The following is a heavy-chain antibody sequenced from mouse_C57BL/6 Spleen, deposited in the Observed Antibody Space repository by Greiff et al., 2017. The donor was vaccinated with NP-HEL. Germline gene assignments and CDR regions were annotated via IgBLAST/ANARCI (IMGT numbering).Heavy chain of an antibody. J-gene: IGHJ2*01. V-gene: IGHV5-6*01. CDR3: ARPYDGSPYYFDY. CDR1: GFTFSSYG. D-gene: IGHD2-3*01. Sequence: LKQSGGDLVKPGGSLKLSCAASGFTFSSYGMSWVRQTPDKRLEWVATISSGGSYTYYPDSVKGRFTISRDNAKNTLYLQMSSLKSEDTAMYYCARPYDGSPYYFDYWGQGTTLTVSS. CDR2: ISSGGSYT.